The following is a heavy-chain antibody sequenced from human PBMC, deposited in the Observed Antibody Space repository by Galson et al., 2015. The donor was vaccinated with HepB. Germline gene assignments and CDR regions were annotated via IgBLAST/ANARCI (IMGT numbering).Heavy chain of an antibody. CDR2: ISYDGSNK. CDR3: ARDRVLYGGKSRRGYYFDY. CDR1: GFTFSSYA. V-gene: IGHV3-30*04. Sequence: SLRLSCAASGFTFSSYAMHWVRQAPGKGLEWVAVISYDGSNKYYADSVKGRFTISRDNSKNTLYLQMNSLRAEDTAVYYCARDRVLYGGKSRRGYYFDYWGQGTLVTVSS. D-gene: IGHD4-23*01. J-gene: IGHJ4*02.